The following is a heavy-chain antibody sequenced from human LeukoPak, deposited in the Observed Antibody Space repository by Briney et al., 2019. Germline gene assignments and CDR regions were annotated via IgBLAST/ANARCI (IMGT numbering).Heavy chain of an antibody. Sequence: GGSLRLSCAASGFTLSSYAMSWVRQAPGKGLEWVSAISGRGGNSYYADSVKGRFTISRDNSKNTLYLQMNSLRAEDTAVYYCARDGPLRGYSGQPVWGQGTTVTVSS. CDR1: GFTLSSYA. CDR2: ISGRGGNS. J-gene: IGHJ6*02. D-gene: IGHD5-12*01. CDR3: ARDGPLRGYSGQPV. V-gene: IGHV3-23*01.